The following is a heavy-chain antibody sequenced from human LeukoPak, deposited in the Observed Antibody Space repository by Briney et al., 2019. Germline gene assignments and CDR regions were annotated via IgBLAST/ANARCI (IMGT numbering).Heavy chain of an antibody. D-gene: IGHD7-27*01. CDR3: AIANTWVSDAFDI. V-gene: IGHV3-23*01. CDR1: GFTFSSYA. Sequence: GGSLRLSCAASGFTFSSYAMSWVRQAPGKGLEWVSAISGSGGSTYYADSVKGRFTISRDNSKNTLYLQMNSLRAEDTAVYYCAIANTWVSDAFDIWGQGTMVTVSS. J-gene: IGHJ3*02. CDR2: ISGSGGST.